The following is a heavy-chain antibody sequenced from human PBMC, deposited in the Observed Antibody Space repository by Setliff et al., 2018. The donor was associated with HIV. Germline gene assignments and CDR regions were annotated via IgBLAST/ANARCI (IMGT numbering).Heavy chain of an antibody. CDR2: INVGKGDT. CDR1: GYTFTTYS. V-gene: IGHV1-3*03. D-gene: IGHD1-26*01. J-gene: IGHJ4*02. Sequence: ASVKVSCKTSGYTFTTYSIHWVRQAPGQSLEWMGWINVGKGDTKYSQELQGRITLTTDTSANTAYMELSSLRSEDTAVYYCASGSHGEGATDYWGLGTLVTVSS. CDR3: ASGSHGEGATDY.